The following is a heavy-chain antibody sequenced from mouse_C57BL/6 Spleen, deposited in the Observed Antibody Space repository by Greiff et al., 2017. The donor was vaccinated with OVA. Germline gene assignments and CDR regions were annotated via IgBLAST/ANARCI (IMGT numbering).Heavy chain of an antibody. CDR1: GYTFTSYW. Sequence: VQLQESGAELVMPGASVKLSCKASGYTFTSYWMHWVKQRPGQGLEWIGEIDPSDSYTNYNQKFKGKSTLTVDKSSSTAYMQLSSLTSEDSAVYYCARRITTVVDGAMDYWGQGTSVTVSS. CDR2: IDPSDSYT. D-gene: IGHD1-1*01. V-gene: IGHV1-69*01. CDR3: ARRITTVVDGAMDY. J-gene: IGHJ4*01.